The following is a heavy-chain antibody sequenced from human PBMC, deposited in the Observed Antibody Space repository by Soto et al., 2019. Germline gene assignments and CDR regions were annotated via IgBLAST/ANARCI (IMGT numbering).Heavy chain of an antibody. CDR1: GGSISSSSYY. CDR3: ARLKQQLVRNNWFDP. J-gene: IGHJ5*02. D-gene: IGHD6-13*01. Sequence: SETLSLTCTVSGGSISSSSYYWGWIRQPPGKGLEWIGSIYHSGSTYYNPSLKSRVTISVDTSKNQFSLKLSSVTAADTAVYYCARLKQQLVRNNWFDPWGQGTLVTVSS. V-gene: IGHV4-39*01. CDR2: IYHSGST.